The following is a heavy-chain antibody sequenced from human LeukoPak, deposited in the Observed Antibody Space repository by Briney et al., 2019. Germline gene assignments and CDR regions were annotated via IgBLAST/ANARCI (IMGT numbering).Heavy chain of an antibody. CDR2: IYYSGST. CDR3: ARQNTYYYDSSGYPVNWFDP. D-gene: IGHD3-22*01. J-gene: IGHJ5*02. V-gene: IGHV4-39*01. Sequence: SEPLPLTCTVSGGSISSSSYYWGWIRHPPGKGLEWIGSIYYSGSTYYNPSLKSRVTISVDTSKNQFSLKLSSVTAADTAVYYCARQNTYYYDSSGYPVNWFDPWGQGTLVTVSS. CDR1: GGSISSSSYY.